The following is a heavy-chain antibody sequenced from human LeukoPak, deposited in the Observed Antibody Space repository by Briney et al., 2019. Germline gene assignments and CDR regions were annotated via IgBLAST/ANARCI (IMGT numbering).Heavy chain of an antibody. J-gene: IGHJ6*02. CDR2: INPSGGST. D-gene: IGHD2-2*01. V-gene: IGHV1-46*01. Sequence: ASVKVSCKASGYTFTSYYMHWVRQAPGQGLEWMGIINPSGGSTSYAQKFQGRVTITADESTSTAYMELSSLRSEDTAVYYCARDDSPGDCSSTSCLDYYYGMDVWGQGTTVTVSS. CDR1: GYTFTSYY. CDR3: ARDDSPGDCSSTSCLDYYYGMDV.